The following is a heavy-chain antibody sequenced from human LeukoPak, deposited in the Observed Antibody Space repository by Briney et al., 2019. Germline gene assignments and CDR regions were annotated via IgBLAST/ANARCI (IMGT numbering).Heavy chain of an antibody. J-gene: IGHJ4*02. CDR1: GFTFDDYA. D-gene: IGHD5-18*01. CDR2: ISWNSGSI. CDR3: AKDPGNTAMVY. V-gene: IGHV3-9*01. Sequence: GRSLRLSCAASGFTFDDYAMHWVRQAPGKGLEWVSGISWNSGSIGYADSVKGRFTISRDNAKNSLYLQMNSLRAEDTALYYCAKDPGNTAMVYWGQGTLVTVSS.